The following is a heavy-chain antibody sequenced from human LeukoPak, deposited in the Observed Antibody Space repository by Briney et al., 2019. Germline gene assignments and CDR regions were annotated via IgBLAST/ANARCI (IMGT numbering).Heavy chain of an antibody. D-gene: IGHD2-2*01. CDR2: IYYSGST. CDR3: ASGRGIVVVPAANY. CDR1: GGSISSSSYY. J-gene: IGHJ4*02. Sequence: SETLSLTCTVSGGSISSSSYYWGWIRQPPGKGLEWTGSIYYSGSTYYNPSLKSRVTISVDTSKNQFSLKLSSVTAADTAVYYCASGRGIVVVPAANYWGQGTLVTVSS. V-gene: IGHV4-39*01.